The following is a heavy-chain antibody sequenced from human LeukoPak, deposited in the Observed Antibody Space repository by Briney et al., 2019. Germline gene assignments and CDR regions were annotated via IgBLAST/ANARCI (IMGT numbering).Heavy chain of an antibody. V-gene: IGHV3-21*04. CDR3: ANPEMTGVARALDY. CDR1: GFTFSSHS. CDR2: ISSSGTYI. D-gene: IGHD2-21*01. J-gene: IGHJ4*02. Sequence: GGSLRLSCAVSGFTFSSHSMNWVRQAPGKGLEWVSSISSSGTYIYYADSVKGRFTISRDNAQNSLYLQMNSLRAEDTAIYYCANPEMTGVARALDYWGQGTLVTVSS.